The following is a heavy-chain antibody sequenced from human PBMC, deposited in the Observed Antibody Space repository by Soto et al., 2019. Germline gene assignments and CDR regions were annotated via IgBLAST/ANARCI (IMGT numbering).Heavy chain of an antibody. CDR1: GFTFSSYA. D-gene: IGHD2-2*01. J-gene: IGHJ6*02. CDR2: ITRSNTT. V-gene: IGHV3-23*01. Sequence: GGSLRLSCAASGFTFSSYAMSWVRQAPGKGLEWVSTITRSNTTPYADSVRGQFTISRDNSGNTLFLEMYSLRAEDTAVYYCARYIPGVSYYGMDVWGQGTTVNVSS. CDR3: ARYIPGVSYYGMDV.